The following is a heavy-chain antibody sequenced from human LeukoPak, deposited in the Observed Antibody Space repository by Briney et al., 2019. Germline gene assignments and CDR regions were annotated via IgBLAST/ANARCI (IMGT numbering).Heavy chain of an antibody. D-gene: IGHD6-13*01. J-gene: IGHJ1*01. V-gene: IGHV1-2*02. CDR1: GYTFTGYY. CDR3: ARVPVYSSSWYRREYFQH. Sequence: ASVKVSCKASGYTFTGYYMHWVRQAPGQGLEWMGWINPNSGGTNYAQKFQGRVTMTRDTSISTAYMELSRLRSDDTAVYYCARVPVYSSSWYRREYFQHWGQGTLVTVSS. CDR2: INPNSGGT.